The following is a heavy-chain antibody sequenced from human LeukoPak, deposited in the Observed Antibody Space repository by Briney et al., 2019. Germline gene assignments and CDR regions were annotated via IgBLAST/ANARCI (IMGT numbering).Heavy chain of an antibody. D-gene: IGHD2-21*02. CDR3: ARVGVPIVVVTAAHNWFDP. CDR2: INPSGGST. V-gene: IGHV1-46*01. CDR1: GYTFTSYY. J-gene: IGHJ5*02. Sequence: ASVKVSCKASGYTFTSYYMHWVRQAPGQGLEWMGIINPSGGSTSYAQKFQGRVTMTRDTSTSTVYMELSSLRSEDTAVYYCARVGVPIVVVTAAHNWFDPWGQGTLVTVSS.